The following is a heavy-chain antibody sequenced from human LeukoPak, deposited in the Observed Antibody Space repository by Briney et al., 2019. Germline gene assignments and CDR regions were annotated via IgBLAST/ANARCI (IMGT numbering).Heavy chain of an antibody. Sequence: GESLKISCKGSGYRFTKYWIGWVRQMPGRGLEWMGIIYPDDSDTRYSPSFQGQVTISTDKSISTAYLQWSSLKASDTAIYYCARQWFGESADYWGQGTLVTVSS. D-gene: IGHD3-10*01. CDR3: ARQWFGESADY. CDR2: IYPDDSDT. J-gene: IGHJ4*01. CDR1: GYRFTKYW. V-gene: IGHV5-51*01.